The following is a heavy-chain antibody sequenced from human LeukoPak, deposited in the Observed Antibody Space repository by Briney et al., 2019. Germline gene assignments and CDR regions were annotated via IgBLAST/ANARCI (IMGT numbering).Heavy chain of an antibody. D-gene: IGHD6-13*01. CDR3: ARDLTQGAARPTHWFDP. Sequence: ASVKVSCKASGYTFTGYYMHWVRQAPGQGLEWMGWINPNSGGTNYAQKFQGRVTMTRDTSISTAYMELSRLRSDDTAVYYCARDLTQGAARPTHWFDPWGQGTLVTVSS. J-gene: IGHJ5*02. CDR1: GYTFTGYY. V-gene: IGHV1-2*02. CDR2: INPNSGGT.